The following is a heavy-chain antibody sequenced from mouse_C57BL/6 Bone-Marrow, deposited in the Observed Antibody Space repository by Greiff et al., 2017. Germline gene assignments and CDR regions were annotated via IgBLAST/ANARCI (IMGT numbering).Heavy chain of an antibody. V-gene: IGHV6-3*01. CDR2: IRLKSDNYAT. CDR1: GFTFSNYW. Sequence: EVKLMESGGGLVQPGGSMKLSCVASGFTFSNYWMNWVRQSPEKGLEWVAQIRLKSDNYATHYAETVKGRFTISRDDSKSSVYLQMNNLRAEDTGIYYCTDPPRGDAMDYWGQGTSVTVSS. J-gene: IGHJ4*01. CDR3: TDPPRGDAMDY.